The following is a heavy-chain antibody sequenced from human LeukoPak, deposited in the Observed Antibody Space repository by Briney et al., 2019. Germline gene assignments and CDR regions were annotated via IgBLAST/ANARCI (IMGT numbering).Heavy chain of an antibody. D-gene: IGHD5-24*01. J-gene: IGHJ3*02. Sequence: SETLSLTCSVSGGSTGSDYWSWIRQPPGKGLEWIGYIYYSGSTNYNPSLKSRVTISVDTSKNQFSLKLSSVTAADTAVYYCARVRRKMATIRNNAFDIWGQGTMVTVSS. CDR2: IYYSGST. CDR1: GGSTGSDY. CDR3: ARVRRKMATIRNNAFDI. V-gene: IGHV4-59*01.